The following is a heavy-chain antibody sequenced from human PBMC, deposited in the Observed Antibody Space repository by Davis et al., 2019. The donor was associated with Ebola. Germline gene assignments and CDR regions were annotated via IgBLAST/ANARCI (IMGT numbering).Heavy chain of an antibody. CDR3: AMGGSSWTPYY. D-gene: IGHD6-13*01. J-gene: IGHJ4*02. Sequence: PSETLSLTCTVSGGSISSSSYYWGWIRQPPGKGLEWIGSIYHSGSTNYNPSLKSRVTISVDKSKNQFSLKLSSVTAADTAVYYCAMGGSSWTPYYWGQGTLVTVSS. V-gene: IGHV4-39*07. CDR1: GGSISSSSYY. CDR2: IYHSGST.